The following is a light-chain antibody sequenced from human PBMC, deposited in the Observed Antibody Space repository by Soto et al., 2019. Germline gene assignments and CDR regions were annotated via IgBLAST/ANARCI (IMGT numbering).Light chain of an antibody. V-gene: IGKV3-20*01. CDR3: QQYGSSPRT. CDR2: GAS. Sequence: EIVLTQSPGTLSLSPGERATLSCRASQSVTSNYLAWYQQTPGQSPRLLIYGASSRAAGLPDRFSGSGSGTDFTLTISRLEPEDFAVYYCQQYGSSPRTFGQGTKLEIK. CDR1: QSVTSNY. J-gene: IGKJ2*02.